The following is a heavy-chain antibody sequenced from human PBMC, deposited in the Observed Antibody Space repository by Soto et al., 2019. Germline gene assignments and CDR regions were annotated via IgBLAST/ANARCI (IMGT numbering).Heavy chain of an antibody. CDR2: ISSSSSTI. CDR3: ARDRPKTYYDFWSGYHLSY. Sequence: LRLSCAASGFTFSSYSMNWVRQAPGKGLEWVSYISSSSSTIYYADSVKGRFTISRDNAKNSLYLQMNSLRAEDAAVYYCARDRPKTYYDFWSGYHLSYWGQGTLVTVSS. J-gene: IGHJ4*02. CDR1: GFTFSSYS. D-gene: IGHD3-3*01. V-gene: IGHV3-48*01.